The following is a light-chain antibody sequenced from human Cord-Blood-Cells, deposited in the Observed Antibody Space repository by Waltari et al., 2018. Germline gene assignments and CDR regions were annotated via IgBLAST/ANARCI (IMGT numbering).Light chain of an antibody. Sequence: QSALPQPASVAGSPGQSITISCTATSSDVGGYNNVSWYQQHPGKAPKLMIYDVSNRPSGVSNRFSGSKSGNTASLTISGLQAEDEADYYCSSYTSSSTWVFGGGTKLTVL. J-gene: IGLJ3*02. CDR2: DVS. V-gene: IGLV2-14*01. CDR3: SSYTSSSTWV. CDR1: SSDVGGYNN.